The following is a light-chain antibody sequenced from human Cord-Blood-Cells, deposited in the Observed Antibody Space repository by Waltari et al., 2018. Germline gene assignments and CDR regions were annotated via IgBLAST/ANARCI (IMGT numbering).Light chain of an antibody. CDR1: SSNIGSNT. Sequence: QSVLTQPPSASGTPGQRVTISCSGSSSNIGSNTVNWYQPLPGTAPKLLSYSNNQRPSGVPDRFSGSKSGTSASLAISGLQSEDEADYYCAAWDDSLNGWVFGGGTKLTVL. CDR2: SNN. J-gene: IGLJ3*02. CDR3: AAWDDSLNGWV. V-gene: IGLV1-44*01.